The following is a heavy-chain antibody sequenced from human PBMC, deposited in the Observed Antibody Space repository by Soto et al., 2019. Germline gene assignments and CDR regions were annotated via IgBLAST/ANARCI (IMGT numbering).Heavy chain of an antibody. Sequence: PGESLKISCKATGYTFISYWIAWVRQKPGKGLEWMGIIYPGDSDTRYSPSFKGQITISADKSITTAYLQWSSLKASDTAMYYCARILAEAGTGFDFWGQGTLVTVSS. V-gene: IGHV5-51*01. J-gene: IGHJ4*02. D-gene: IGHD6-19*01. CDR3: ARILAEAGTGFDF. CDR2: IYPGDSDT. CDR1: GYTFISYW.